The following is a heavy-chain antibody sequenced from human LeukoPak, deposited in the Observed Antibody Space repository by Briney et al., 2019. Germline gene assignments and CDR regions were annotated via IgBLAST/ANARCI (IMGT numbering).Heavy chain of an antibody. CDR3: VKDPTRTTTGYFDI. J-gene: IGHJ4*02. CDR2: ISDNGGRT. CDR1: GFTFSNHA. D-gene: IGHD4-11*01. V-gene: IGHV3-23*01. Sequence: GGSLRLSRAASGFTFSNHAMTWLRQAPGKGLEWVSGISDNGGRTFYADSVKGRFTISRDNSKNTVYLQMNGLRADDTAIYYCVKDPTRTTTGYFDIWGQGTLVTVSS.